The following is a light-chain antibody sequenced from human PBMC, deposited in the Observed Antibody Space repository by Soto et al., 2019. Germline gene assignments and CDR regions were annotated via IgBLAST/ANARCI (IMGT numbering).Light chain of an antibody. CDR3: QQANRFPIT. J-gene: IGKJ5*01. Sequence: DTQMTQSPSSVSASVGDRVTITCRANQGITNRLAWYQQKPGKAPKLLIYEASSLQSGVPSRISGSGSGTDFTLTISSLQPEDFATYYCQQANRFPITFGQGTRLEIK. CDR1: QGITNR. V-gene: IGKV1D-12*01. CDR2: EAS.